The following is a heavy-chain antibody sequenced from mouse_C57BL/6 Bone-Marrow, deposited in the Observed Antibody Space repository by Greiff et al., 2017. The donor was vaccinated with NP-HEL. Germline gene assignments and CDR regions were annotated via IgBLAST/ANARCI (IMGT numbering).Heavy chain of an antibody. V-gene: IGHV1-78*01. Sequence: QVQLQQSDAELVKPGASVKISCKVSGYTFTDHTIHWMKQRPEQGLEWIGYIYPRDGSTKYNEKFKGKATLTADKSSSTAYMQLNSLTSEDSAVYFCARWGPYYYGSSYDAMDYWGQGTSVTVSS. CDR3: ARWGPYYYGSSYDAMDY. CDR2: IYPRDGST. CDR1: GYTFTDHT. D-gene: IGHD1-1*01. J-gene: IGHJ4*01.